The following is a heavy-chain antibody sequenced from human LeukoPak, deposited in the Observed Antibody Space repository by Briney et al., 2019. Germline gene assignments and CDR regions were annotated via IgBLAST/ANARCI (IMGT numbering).Heavy chain of an antibody. D-gene: IGHD6-19*01. CDR2: IYSGGST. V-gene: IGHV3-53*01. Sequence: GGSLRLSCAASGFTVSSNYMSWVRQPPGKGLEWVSVIYSGGSTYYADSVKGRFTISRDNSKNTLYLQMNSLRAEDTAVYYCARDRWLVRDAFDIWGQGTMVTVSS. J-gene: IGHJ3*02. CDR1: GFTVSSNY. CDR3: ARDRWLVRDAFDI.